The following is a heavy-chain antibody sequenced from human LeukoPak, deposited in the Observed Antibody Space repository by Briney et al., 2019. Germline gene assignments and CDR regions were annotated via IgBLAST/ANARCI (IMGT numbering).Heavy chain of an antibody. CDR2: IYYSGST. D-gene: IGHD6-13*01. J-gene: IGHJ4*02. CDR1: GGSISSSSYY. Sequence: SETLSLTCTVSGGSISSSSYYWGWIRQPPGKGLEWIGSIYYSGSTYYNPSLKSRVTISVDASKNQFSLKLSSVTAADTAVYYCARVEQQPLDYWGQGTLVTVSS. CDR3: ARVEQQPLDY. V-gene: IGHV4-39*07.